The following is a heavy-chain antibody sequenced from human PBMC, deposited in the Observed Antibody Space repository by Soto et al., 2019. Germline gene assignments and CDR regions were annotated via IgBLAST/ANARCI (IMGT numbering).Heavy chain of an antibody. D-gene: IGHD5-12*01. CDR3: ARYAYDGATDV. J-gene: IGHJ6*02. CDR2: INKDGSGK. CDR1: EFTFSRYW. Sequence: GGSLRLSCVASEFTFSRYWMSWVRQAPGKGLEWVANINKDGSGKSHVDSVKGRFTISRDNAKNSLYLQMNSLRAEDTAVYYCARYAYDGATDVWCQGTTVTVSS. V-gene: IGHV3-7*03.